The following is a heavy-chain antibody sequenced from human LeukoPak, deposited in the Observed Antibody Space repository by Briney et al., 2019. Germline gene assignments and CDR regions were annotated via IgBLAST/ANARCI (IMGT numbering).Heavy chain of an antibody. CDR1: GGSISSSSYY. J-gene: IGHJ4*02. CDR3: ARDAGEVYYDFWSGEFDY. CDR2: IYYSGST. Sequence: PSETLSLTCTVSGGSISSSSYYWGWIRQPPGKGLEWIGSIYYSGSTYYNPSLKSRVTISVDTSKNQFSLKLSSVTAADTAVYYCARDAGEVYYDFWSGEFDYWGQGTLVTVSS. D-gene: IGHD3-3*01. V-gene: IGHV4-39*07.